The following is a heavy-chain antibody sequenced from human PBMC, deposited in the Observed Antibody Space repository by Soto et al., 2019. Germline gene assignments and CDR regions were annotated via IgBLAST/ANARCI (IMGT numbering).Heavy chain of an antibody. CDR1: GFTFSSYW. D-gene: IGHD3-3*01. J-gene: IGHJ6*02. Sequence: PGGSLRLSCAASGFTFSSYWMHWVRQAPGKGLVWVSRINSDGSSTSYADSVKGRFTISRDNAKNTLYLQMNSLRAADTAVYYCARAPATYYDFWSGYLGGEKYYYYGMAVWGQGTTVTVSS. V-gene: IGHV3-74*01. CDR2: INSDGSST. CDR3: ARAPATYYDFWSGYLGGEKYYYYGMAV.